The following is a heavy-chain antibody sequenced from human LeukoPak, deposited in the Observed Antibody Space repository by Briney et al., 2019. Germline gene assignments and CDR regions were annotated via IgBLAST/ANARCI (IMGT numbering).Heavy chain of an antibody. D-gene: IGHD3-3*01. Sequence: GGSLRLCCAASGFTFSSYWMRWVRQAPGKGLEWVANIKQDGSEKYYVDSVKGRFTISRDNAKNSLYLQMNSLRAEDTAVYYCARLPYYDLWSGYLNGHTQTILSSGDWFDPWGQGTLVTVSS. J-gene: IGHJ5*02. CDR3: ARLPYYDLWSGYLNGHTQTILSSGDWFDP. CDR2: IKQDGSEK. CDR1: GFTFSSYW. V-gene: IGHV3-7*01.